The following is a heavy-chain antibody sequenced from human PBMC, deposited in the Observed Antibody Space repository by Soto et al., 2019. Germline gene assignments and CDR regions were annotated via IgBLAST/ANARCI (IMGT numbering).Heavy chain of an antibody. D-gene: IGHD3-22*01. CDR2: IKSKTDGGTT. CDR3: TTDRPTQGYYYDSSGYYTTLKGFDY. CDR1: GFTFSNAW. Sequence: GGSLRLSCAASGFTFSNAWMNWVRQAPGKGLEWVGRIKSKTDGGTTDYAAPVKGRFTISRDDSKNTLYLQMNSLKTEDTAVYYCTTDRPTQGYYYDSSGYYTTLKGFDYWGQGTLVTVSS. J-gene: IGHJ4*02. V-gene: IGHV3-15*07.